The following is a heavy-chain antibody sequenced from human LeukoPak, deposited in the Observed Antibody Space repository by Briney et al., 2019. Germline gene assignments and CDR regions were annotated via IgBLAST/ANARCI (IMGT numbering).Heavy chain of an antibody. V-gene: IGHV1-2*04. CDR2: INPNSGGT. D-gene: IGHD3-22*01. J-gene: IGHJ4*02. CDR1: GYTFTGYY. Sequence: ASVKVSCKASGYTFTGYYMHWVRQAPGQGLEWMGWINPNSGGTNYAQKFQGWVTMTRDTSISTAYMELRSLRSDDTAVYYCARASGYGPYSFDYWGQGTLVTVSS. CDR3: ARASGYGPYSFDY.